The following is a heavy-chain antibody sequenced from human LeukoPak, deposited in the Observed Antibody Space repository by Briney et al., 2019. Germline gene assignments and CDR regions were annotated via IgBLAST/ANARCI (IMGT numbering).Heavy chain of an antibody. CDR1: GGSISSGGYY. CDR2: IYYSGST. Sequence: TPSQTLSLTCTVSGGSISSGGYYWSWIRQHPGKGLEWIGYIYYSGSTYYNPSLKSRVTISVDTSKNQFSLKLSSVTAADTAVYYCARDQIMTTGNWFDPWGQGTLVTVSP. CDR3: ARDQIMTTGNWFDP. J-gene: IGHJ5*02. V-gene: IGHV4-31*03. D-gene: IGHD4-17*01.